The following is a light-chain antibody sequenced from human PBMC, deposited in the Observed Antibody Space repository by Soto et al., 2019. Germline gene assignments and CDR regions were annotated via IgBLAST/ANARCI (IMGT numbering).Light chain of an antibody. V-gene: IGKV1-27*01. Sequence: DVQMTQSPSSLSASVGDRVTITCRASQGIIDYLAWYQQKPGKAPNLLIYAASTLHSGVPSRFSGSGSGTDFTLTITNLQPEDVGTYYCQKYNTAPQTFGPGIKVEIK. CDR2: AAS. J-gene: IGKJ1*01. CDR3: QKYNTAPQT. CDR1: QGIIDY.